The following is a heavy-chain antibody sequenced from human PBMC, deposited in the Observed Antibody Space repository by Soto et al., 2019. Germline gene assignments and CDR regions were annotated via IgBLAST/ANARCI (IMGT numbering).Heavy chain of an antibody. CDR2: ISYDVSNK. J-gene: IGHJ4*02. V-gene: IGHV3-30-3*02. Sequence: QVQLVESGGGVVQPGRSLRLSCAASGFTFSSYAMHWVRQAPGKGLEWVAIISYDVSNKYYADSVKGRFTISRDNSKNTLYLQMNSLRAEDTAVYYCAKPRMVRGVLRYYFDYWGQGTLVTVSS. CDR1: GFTFSSYA. D-gene: IGHD3-10*01. CDR3: AKPRMVRGVLRYYFDY.